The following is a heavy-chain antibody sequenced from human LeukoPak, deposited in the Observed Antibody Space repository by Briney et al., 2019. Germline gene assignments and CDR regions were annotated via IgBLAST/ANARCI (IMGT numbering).Heavy chain of an antibody. CDR1: GYTFTSYG. V-gene: IGHV1-18*01. CDR2: ISAYNGNT. D-gene: IGHD5-18*01. J-gene: IGHJ3*02. CDR3: ARAGYSYGYVAFDI. Sequence: ASVKVSRKASGYTFTSYGISWVRQAPGQGLEWMGWISAYNGNTNYAQKLQGRVTMTTDTSTSTAYMELRSLRSDDTAVYYCARAGYSYGYVAFDIWGQGTMVTVSS.